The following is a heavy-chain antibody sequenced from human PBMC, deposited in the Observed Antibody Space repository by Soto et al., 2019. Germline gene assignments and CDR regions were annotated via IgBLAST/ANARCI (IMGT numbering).Heavy chain of an antibody. CDR3: ARELPEYSGYDQSFDD. J-gene: IGHJ4*02. CDR2: TYYRSKWYN. D-gene: IGHD5-12*01. V-gene: IGHV6-1*01. CDR1: GDSASSNSAA. Sequence: SQTLSLTCAISGDSASSNSAAWNWIRQSPSRGLEWLGRTYYRSKWYNDYAVSVKSRITINPDTSKNQFSLQLNSVTPEDTAVYYCARELPEYSGYDQSFDDWGQGTLVTVSS.